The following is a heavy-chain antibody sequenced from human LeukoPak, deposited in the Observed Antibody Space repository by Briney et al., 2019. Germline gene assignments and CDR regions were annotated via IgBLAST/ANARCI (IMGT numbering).Heavy chain of an antibody. J-gene: IGHJ4*02. V-gene: IGHV1-46*01. CDR3: ARDPGQYYDILTGYYTPYYFDY. Sequence: GASVKVSCKASGYTFTSYYMHWVRQAPGQGLEWMGIINPSGGSTSYAQKFQGRVTMTRDTSTSTVYMELSSLRSEDTAVYYCARDPGQYYDILTGYYTPYYFDYWGQGTLVTVSS. CDR2: INPSGGST. D-gene: IGHD3-9*01. CDR1: GYTFTSYY.